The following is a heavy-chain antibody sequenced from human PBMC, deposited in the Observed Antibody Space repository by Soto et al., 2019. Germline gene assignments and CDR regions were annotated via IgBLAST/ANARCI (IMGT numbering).Heavy chain of an antibody. Sequence: PSQTLSLTCAISGESVSSNSAAWNWIRQSPSRGLEWLGRTYYRSKWYNDYAVSVKSRITINPDTSKNQFSLQLNSVTPEDTAVYYCARDHRTTIFGVVIIPGFENNWFDPWGQGTLVTVSS. CDR3: ARDHRTTIFGVVIIPGFENNWFDP. V-gene: IGHV6-1*01. D-gene: IGHD3-3*01. CDR2: TYYRSKWYN. CDR1: GESVSSNSAA. J-gene: IGHJ5*02.